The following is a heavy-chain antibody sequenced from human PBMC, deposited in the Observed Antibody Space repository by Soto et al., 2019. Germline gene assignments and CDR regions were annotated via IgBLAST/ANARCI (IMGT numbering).Heavy chain of an antibody. V-gene: IGHV1-69*12. J-gene: IGHJ6*02. D-gene: IGHD5-18*01. CDR1: GGTFSSYA. CDR2: IIPIFGTA. Sequence: QVQLVQSGAEVKKPGSSVKVSCKASGGTFSSYAISWVRQAPGQGLEWMGGIIPIFGTANYAQKFQGRVTITADDSTXXAXRXXSSLRCEDTAVYYCARPVDTAMVTSVGESGPGMDVWGQGTTVTVSS. CDR3: ARPVDTAMVTSVGESGPGMDV.